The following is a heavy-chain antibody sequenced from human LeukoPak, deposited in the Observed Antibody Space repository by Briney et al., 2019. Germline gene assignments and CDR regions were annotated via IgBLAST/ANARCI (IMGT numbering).Heavy chain of an antibody. V-gene: IGHV3-20*04. CDR1: GFRFDDYG. CDR2: TNWNGAST. CDR3: GRVYCSTTSCYDYYDYYMDV. Sequence: PGGSLRLSCAASGFRFDDYGMSWVRHVPGKGLEWVSGTNWNGASTGYADSVKGRFTTSRDNVKNSLYLQMNSLRVEDTALYFCGRVYCSTTSCYDYYDYYMDVWGKGTTVTVSS. D-gene: IGHD2-2*01. J-gene: IGHJ6*03.